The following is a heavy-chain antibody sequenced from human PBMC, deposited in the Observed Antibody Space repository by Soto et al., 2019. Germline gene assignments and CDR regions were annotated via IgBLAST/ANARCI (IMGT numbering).Heavy chain of an antibody. V-gene: IGHV4-30-4*01. CDR3: ATLPNGDSSGGYRDY. J-gene: IGHJ4*02. D-gene: IGHD3-22*01. CDR1: GGSISNSDYY. Sequence: GPGMASETLSLTCTVSGGSISNSDYYWSWIRQPPGKGLEWIGYIYYSGITYYHPSLKSRVTISVDTSKNQFSLKLRSVTAADTAVYYCATLPNGDSSGGYRDYWGQGALVTVSS. CDR2: IYYSGIT.